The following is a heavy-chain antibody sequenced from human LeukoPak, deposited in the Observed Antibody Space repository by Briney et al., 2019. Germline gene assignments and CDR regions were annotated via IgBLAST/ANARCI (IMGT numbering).Heavy chain of an antibody. V-gene: IGHV3-23*01. CDR1: GFTFSSYA. D-gene: IGHD3-16*01. CDR3: AKLEGGDAFDI. Sequence: PGGSLRLSCAASGFTFSSYAMSWVRQAPEKGLERVSVVSNSGGTTHYADSVKGRFTISRDNSKNTLYLQMNSLRAEDTAVYYCAKLEGGDAFDIWGQGTMVTVSS. CDR2: VSNSGGTT. J-gene: IGHJ3*02.